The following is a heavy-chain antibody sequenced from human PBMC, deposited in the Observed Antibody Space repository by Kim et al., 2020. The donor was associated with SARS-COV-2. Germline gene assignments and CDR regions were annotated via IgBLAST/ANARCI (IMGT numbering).Heavy chain of an antibody. CDR2: IYSGGST. D-gene: IGHD2-2*01. V-gene: IGHV3-53*01. J-gene: IGHJ6*02. CDR1: GFTVSSNY. CDR3: ARAPSVVPPSLNNYGMDV. Sequence: GGSLRLSCAASGFTVSSNYMSWVRQAPGKGLEWVSVIYSGGSTYYADSVKGRFTISRDNSKNTLYLQMNSLRAEDTAVYYCARAPSVVPPSLNNYGMDVWGQGTTVTVSS.